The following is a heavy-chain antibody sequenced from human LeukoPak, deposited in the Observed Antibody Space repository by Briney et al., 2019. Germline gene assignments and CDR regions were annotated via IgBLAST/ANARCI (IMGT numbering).Heavy chain of an antibody. J-gene: IGHJ5*02. Sequence: SETLSLTCAVYDKSLKGYYWSWIRQPPGKGLEWIGQINDRGSTNYNPSLKSRVTISLDTPKKHFSLRLSSVTAADTAVFYCARGRVTDNWNGGHWFDPWGRGTLVIVSS. V-gene: IGHV4-34*01. CDR2: INDRGST. CDR3: ARGRVTDNWNGGHWFDP. D-gene: IGHD1-20*01. CDR1: DKSLKGYY.